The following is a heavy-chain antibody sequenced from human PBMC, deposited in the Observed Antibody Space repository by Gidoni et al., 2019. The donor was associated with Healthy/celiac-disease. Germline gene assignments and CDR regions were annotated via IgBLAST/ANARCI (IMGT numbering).Heavy chain of an antibody. Sequence: VQLVVSGAGVVQPCRPLRLSCAASVFTISSYGIHWVRQALGKGLEWVAVLWYDGSNKYYADSVKGRFTISRDNSKNTLYLQMNSLRAEGTDVYYCAREYYSDYVGYFDYWGQGTLVTVSS. CDR3: AREYYSDYVGYFDY. V-gene: IGHV3-33*01. J-gene: IGHJ4*02. CDR1: VFTISSYG. CDR2: LWYDGSNK. D-gene: IGHD4-17*01.